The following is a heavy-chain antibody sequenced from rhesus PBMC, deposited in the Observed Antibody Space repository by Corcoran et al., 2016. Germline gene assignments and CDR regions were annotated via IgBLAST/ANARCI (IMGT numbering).Heavy chain of an antibody. D-gene: IGHD3-16*01. J-gene: IGHJ4*01. Sequence: QVQLQESGPGVVKPSETLSLTCAVSGYSISSGYDWSWIRQPPGKGLEWIWYIYGSSGSTNYNPSLKNRVTISKDTSKSQFALKLSSVTAADTAVYYCARLVITTLDYWGQGVLVTVSS. CDR3: ARLVITTLDY. CDR1: GYSISSGYD. CDR2: IYGSSGST. V-gene: IGHV4-76*01.